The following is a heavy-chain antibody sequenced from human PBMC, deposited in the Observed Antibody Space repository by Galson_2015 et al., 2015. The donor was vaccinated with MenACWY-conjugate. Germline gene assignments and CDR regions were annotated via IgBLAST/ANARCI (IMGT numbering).Heavy chain of an antibody. J-gene: IGHJ4*02. CDR3: AKDWNIVVVVAAT. V-gene: IGHV3-23*01. CDR1: GFTFSSYA. Sequence: SLRLSCAASGFTFSSYAMSWVRQAPGKGLEWVSAISGSGGSTYYADSVKGRFTISRDNSKNTLYLQMNSLRAEDTAVYYCAKDWNIVVVVAATWGQGTLVTVSS. D-gene: IGHD2-15*01. CDR2: ISGSGGST.